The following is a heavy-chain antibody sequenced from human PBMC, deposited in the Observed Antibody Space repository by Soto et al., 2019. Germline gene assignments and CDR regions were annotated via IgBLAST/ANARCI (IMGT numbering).Heavy chain of an antibody. J-gene: IGHJ4*02. CDR1: GYTFTSYY. Sequence: QVQLVQSGAEVKKPGASVKVSCKASGYTFTSYYMHWVRQAPGQGLEWMGIINPSGGSTSYAQKFQGRVTMTRDTSTSTVYMELSSLRSEDTAVYYCARDPSLPMVVTPVWYFDYWGQGTLVTVSS. V-gene: IGHV1-46*01. D-gene: IGHD2-21*02. CDR3: ARDPSLPMVVTPVWYFDY. CDR2: INPSGGST.